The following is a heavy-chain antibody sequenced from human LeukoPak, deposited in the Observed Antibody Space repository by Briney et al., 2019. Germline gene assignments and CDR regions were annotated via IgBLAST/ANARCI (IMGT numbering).Heavy chain of an antibody. CDR3: ESLDRDSGFDY. J-gene: IGHJ4*02. D-gene: IGHD2-15*01. Sequence: ASVKGSCKASGYTFTGYYMHWVRQAPGQGLEWMGRINPNSVGTNYAQKFQGRVTMTRDTSISTAYMELSRLRSDDTAVYYCESLDRDSGFDYWGQGTLVTVSS. V-gene: IGHV1-2*06. CDR2: INPNSVGT. CDR1: GYTFTGYY.